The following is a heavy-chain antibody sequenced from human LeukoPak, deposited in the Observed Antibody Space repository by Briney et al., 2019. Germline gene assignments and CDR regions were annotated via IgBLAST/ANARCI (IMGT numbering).Heavy chain of an antibody. CDR3: ARDAAVTALKD. D-gene: IGHD4-17*01. CDR1: GFTFSSSS. J-gene: IGHJ4*02. V-gene: IGHV3-21*01. CDR2: ISSSSIYI. Sequence: RGSLRLSCAPPGFTFSSSSIKWVRQAPGKGLEWVSSISSSSIYIYYATSVKARLTISRDNAKNSLYLKINSLRAEDTAVYYCARDAAVTALKDWGQGTLVTVSS.